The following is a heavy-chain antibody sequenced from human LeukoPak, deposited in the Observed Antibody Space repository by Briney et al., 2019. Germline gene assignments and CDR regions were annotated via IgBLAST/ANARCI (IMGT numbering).Heavy chain of an antibody. D-gene: IGHD3-10*01. CDR1: GYTFTSYG. CDR3: ARDRRGLLWFGEFPKYFDY. Sequence: ASVKVSCKASGYTFTSYGISWVRQAPGQGLEWMGWISAYNGNTNYAQKLQGRVTMTTDTSTSTAYMELRSLRSDDTAVYYCARDRRGLLWFGEFPKYFDYWGQGTLVTVSS. V-gene: IGHV1-18*01. CDR2: ISAYNGNT. J-gene: IGHJ4*02.